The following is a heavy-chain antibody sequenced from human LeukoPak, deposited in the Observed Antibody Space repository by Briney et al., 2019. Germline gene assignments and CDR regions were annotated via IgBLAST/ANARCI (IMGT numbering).Heavy chain of an antibody. D-gene: IGHD3-3*01. J-gene: IGHJ6*02. Sequence: ASVKVSCKASGYTFTSYGISWVRQAPGQGLEWMGWISAYNGNTNYAQKLQGRVTMTTGTSTSTAYMELRSLRSDDTAVYYCAREKKITIFGVVIDGMDVWGQGTTVTVSS. CDR1: GYTFTSYG. CDR2: ISAYNGNT. V-gene: IGHV1-18*01. CDR3: AREKKITIFGVVIDGMDV.